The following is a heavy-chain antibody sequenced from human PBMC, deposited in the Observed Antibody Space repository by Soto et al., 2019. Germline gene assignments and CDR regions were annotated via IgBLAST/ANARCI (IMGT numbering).Heavy chain of an antibody. CDR1: GGSISSGDYY. V-gene: IGHV4-30-4*01. J-gene: IGHJ4*02. CDR2: IYYSGST. CDR3: ARDVRRSYFPGTDGFDY. D-gene: IGHD1-26*01. Sequence: QVQLQESGPGLVKPSQTLSLTCTVSGGSISSGDYYWSWIRQPPGKGLEWIGYIYYSGSTYYNPSLKSRVTISVDTSKNQFSLKLSSVTAADTAVYYCARDVRRSYFPGTDGFDYWGQGTLVTVSS.